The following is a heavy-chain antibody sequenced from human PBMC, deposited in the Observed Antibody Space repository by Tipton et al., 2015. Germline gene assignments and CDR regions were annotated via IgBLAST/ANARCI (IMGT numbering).Heavy chain of an antibody. Sequence: GSLRLSCVASGFTFSSYAMSWARQAPGKGLEWVSGISGSGASTYYVDSVKGRFTISRDNAKNTLYLQMNSLTVADTAVYFCARRDYIVGGPVDYWGQGSLVTVAS. CDR3: ARRDYIVGGPVDY. J-gene: IGHJ4*02. CDR2: ISGSGAST. V-gene: IGHV3-23*01. D-gene: IGHD1-26*01. CDR1: GFTFSSYA.